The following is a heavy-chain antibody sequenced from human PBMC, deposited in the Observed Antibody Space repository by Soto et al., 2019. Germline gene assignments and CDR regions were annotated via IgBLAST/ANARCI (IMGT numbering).Heavy chain of an antibody. V-gene: IGHV4-59*04. CDR1: DGSISSYK. CDR2: ISYSGST. J-gene: IGHJ4*02. Sequence: SETLSLTCTVSDGSISSYKWSWIRQPPGKGLEWIGYISYSGSTYYNPSLKSRVTISVDTSKNQFSLKLSSVTAADTAVYYCARRGYYYDSSGYPSVWYWGQGTLVTVSS. CDR3: ARRGYYYDSSGYPSVWY. D-gene: IGHD3-22*01.